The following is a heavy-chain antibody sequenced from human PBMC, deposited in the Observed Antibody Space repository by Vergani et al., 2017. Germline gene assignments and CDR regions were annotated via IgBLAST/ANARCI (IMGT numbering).Heavy chain of an antibody. D-gene: IGHD3-22*01. Sequence: EVQLLESGGGLVQPGGSLRLSCAASGFTFSSYAMSWVRQAPGKGLEWVSAISGRGVSTYYADSVKGRFTISRDNSKNTLYLQMNSLRAEDTAVYYCAKDHKYYDSSGYYSDAFDIWGQGTMVTVSS. CDR2: ISGRGVST. J-gene: IGHJ3*02. CDR1: GFTFSSYA. V-gene: IGHV3-23*01. CDR3: AKDHKYYDSSGYYSDAFDI.